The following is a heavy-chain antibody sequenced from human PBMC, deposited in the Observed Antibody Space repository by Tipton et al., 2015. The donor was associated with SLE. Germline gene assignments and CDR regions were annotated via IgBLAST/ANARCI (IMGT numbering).Heavy chain of an antibody. CDR1: GGSFSGYY. Sequence: TLSLTCAVYGGSFSGYYWSWIRQPPGKGLEWIGEINHSGSTNYNPSLKSRVTISVDTSKNQFSLKLSSVTAADTAVYYCASLSGSSAYYYYFGMDVWGQGTTVTVSS. CDR2: INHSGST. CDR3: ASLSGSSAYYYYFGMDV. D-gene: IGHD1-26*01. J-gene: IGHJ6*02. V-gene: IGHV4-34*01.